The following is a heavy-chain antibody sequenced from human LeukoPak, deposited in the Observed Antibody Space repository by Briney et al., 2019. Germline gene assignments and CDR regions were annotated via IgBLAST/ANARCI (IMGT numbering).Heavy chain of an antibody. CDR3: AIDSGYFGSGSYRFDP. J-gene: IGHJ5*02. D-gene: IGHD3-10*01. Sequence: SVTVSCTASGGTFSSYGISWVRQTPGQGLEWMGRIFPILGIVKTAQTFQGRVTIPAHNSTSTAYIPLSSLKSEDTAVYYCAIDSGYFGSGSYRFDPWGQGTLVTVSS. CDR2: IFPILGIV. CDR1: GGTFSSYG. V-gene: IGHV1-69*04.